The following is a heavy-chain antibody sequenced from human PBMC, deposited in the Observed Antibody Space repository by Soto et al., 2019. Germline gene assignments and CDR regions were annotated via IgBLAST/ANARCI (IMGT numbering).Heavy chain of an antibody. V-gene: IGHV1-69*12. Sequence: QVQLVQSGAEVKKPGSSVKVSCKASGGTFRTSAISWVRQAPGQGLEWVGGIMPVFRRPKYAQNFQDRVTITADESTSTAYMELSSLRSDDTAVYYCARDKDRLQLGVNYYYILDVWGQGTAVTVSS. CDR3: ARDKDRLQLGVNYYYILDV. J-gene: IGHJ6*02. D-gene: IGHD1-1*01. CDR1: GGTFRTSA. CDR2: IMPVFRRP.